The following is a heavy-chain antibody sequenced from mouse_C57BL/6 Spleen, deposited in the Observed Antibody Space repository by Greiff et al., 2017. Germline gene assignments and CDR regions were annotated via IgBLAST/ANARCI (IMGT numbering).Heavy chain of an antibody. D-gene: IGHD1-1*01. Sequence: VQLQQSDAELVKPGASVKISCKVSGYTFTDHTIHWMKQRPEQGLEWIGYIYPRDGSTKYNEKFKGKATLTADESSSTAYMQLNSLTSEDSAVYFCASPITTVPAWFAYWGQGTLVTVSA. CDR1: GYTFTDHT. V-gene: IGHV1-78*01. CDR3: ASPITTVPAWFAY. CDR2: IYPRDGST. J-gene: IGHJ3*01.